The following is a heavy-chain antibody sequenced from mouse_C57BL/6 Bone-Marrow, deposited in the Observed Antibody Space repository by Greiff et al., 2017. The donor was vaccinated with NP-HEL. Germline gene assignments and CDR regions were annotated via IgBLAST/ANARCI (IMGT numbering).Heavy chain of an antibody. CDR1: GYTFTSYW. J-gene: IGHJ3*01. CDR3: SVAAQAASCFAY. Sequence: QVQLKQPGAELVKPGASVKLSCKASGYTFTSYWMQWVKQRPGQGLEWIGEIDPSDSYTNYNQKFKGKATLTVDTSSSTAYLQLRSLTSADSAVYYCSVAAQAASCFAYWGQGTLVTVSA. CDR2: IDPSDSYT. V-gene: IGHV1-50*01. D-gene: IGHD3-2*02.